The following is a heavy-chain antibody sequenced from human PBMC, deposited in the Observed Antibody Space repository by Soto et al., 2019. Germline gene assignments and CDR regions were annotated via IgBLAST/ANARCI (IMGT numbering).Heavy chain of an antibody. CDR2: LNPSADST. J-gene: IGHJ4*02. V-gene: IGHV1-46*01. Sequence: QVQLVQSGAEVNKPGASVKVSCKASGYTFTDYFIHWVRQAPGQGLEWMGILNPSADSTNYAQKFQGRVTVTRHTSTSTVYMELRSLRSEDTAVYYCAREYGGSRVFDYWGQGTLVTVSS. D-gene: IGHD1-26*01. CDR1: GYTFTDYF. CDR3: AREYGGSRVFDY.